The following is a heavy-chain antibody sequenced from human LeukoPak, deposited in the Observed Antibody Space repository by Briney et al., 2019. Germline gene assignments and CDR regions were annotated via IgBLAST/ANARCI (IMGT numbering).Heavy chain of an antibody. V-gene: IGHV4-59*07. D-gene: IGHD1-14*01. CDR1: HRYLSSYY. J-gene: IGHJ6*03. CDR3: ARYIRGPDYYIDV. Sequence: SFALSLPCTAAHRYLSSYYWSWTRQPPGKGLELIGYVSYSGSTNYNPSLNSRLTISLDTSKTRFSLKLSSVTAADTAKYFCARYIRGPDYYIDVWGRGTTVTVSS. CDR2: VSYSGST.